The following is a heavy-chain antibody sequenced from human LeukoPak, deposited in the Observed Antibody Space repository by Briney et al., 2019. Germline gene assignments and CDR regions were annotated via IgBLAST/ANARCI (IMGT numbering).Heavy chain of an antibody. CDR2: IYHGGST. CDR3: ARGGRPNDNSGSGSYYSNFDY. V-gene: IGHV4-30-2*01. CDR1: GGSISSGGYS. Sequence: SETLSLTCAVSGGSISSGGYSWSWIRQPPGKGLEWIGFIYHGGSTYYNASLKSRVTISVDRSKNQFSLNLNSVTAADTAVYYCARGGRPNDNSGSGSYYSNFDYWGQGTLVTVSS. D-gene: IGHD3-10*01. J-gene: IGHJ4*02.